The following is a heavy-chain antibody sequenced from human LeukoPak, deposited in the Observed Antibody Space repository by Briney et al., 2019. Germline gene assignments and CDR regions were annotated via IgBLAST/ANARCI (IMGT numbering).Heavy chain of an antibody. CDR2: ISYDGSNK. J-gene: IGHJ3*02. D-gene: IGHD2-15*01. V-gene: IGHV3-30-3*01. Sequence: GGSLRLSCAASGFTFSSYAMHWVRQAPGKGLEWVAVISYDGSNKYYADSVKGRFTISRDNSKNTLYLQMNSLRAEDTAVYYCARAPPFRSPILGYRSGGSCWGAFDIRGQGTMVTVSS. CDR1: GFTFSSYA. CDR3: ARAPPFRSPILGYRSGGSCWGAFDI.